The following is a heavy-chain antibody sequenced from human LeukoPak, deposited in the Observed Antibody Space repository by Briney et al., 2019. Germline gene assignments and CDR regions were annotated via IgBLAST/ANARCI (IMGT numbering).Heavy chain of an antibody. Sequence: PGRSLRLSCAASGFTFSSYAMHWVRQAPGKGLEWVAVISYDGSNKYYADSVKGRFTISRDNSKNTLYLQMNSLRAEDTAVYYCAREPLSRDYYDSSGFGYWGQGTLVTVSS. CDR3: AREPLSRDYYDSSGFGY. D-gene: IGHD3-22*01. J-gene: IGHJ4*02. V-gene: IGHV3-30-3*01. CDR1: GFTFSSYA. CDR2: ISYDGSNK.